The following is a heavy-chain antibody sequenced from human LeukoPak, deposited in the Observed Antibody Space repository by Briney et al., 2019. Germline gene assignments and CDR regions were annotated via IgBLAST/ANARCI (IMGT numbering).Heavy chain of an antibody. CDR1: GFTFSDYY. J-gene: IGHJ5*02. CDR3: ATRNMTTVSP. D-gene: IGHD4-17*01. CDR2: ISSSGSTI. V-gene: IGHV3-11*01. Sequence: GGSLRLSCAASGFTFSDYYMSWIRQAPGEGLEWVSYISSSGSTIYYAGSVKGRFTISRDNAKNSLYLQMNSLRAEDTAVYYCATRNMTTVSPWGQGTLVTVSS.